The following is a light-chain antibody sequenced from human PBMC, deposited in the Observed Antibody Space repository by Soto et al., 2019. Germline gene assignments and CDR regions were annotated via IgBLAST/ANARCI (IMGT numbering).Light chain of an antibody. Sequence: IVMTQSPATLSVSPGERATLSCRAGQSIDSKLAWYQQRPGQAPRLLIYAASTRATGIPARFSGSGSGTEFTLTISSLQSEDFAVYYCQQYNNWPPWTFGQGTKVDI. V-gene: IGKV3-15*01. J-gene: IGKJ1*01. CDR1: QSIDSK. CDR3: QQYNNWPPWT. CDR2: AAS.